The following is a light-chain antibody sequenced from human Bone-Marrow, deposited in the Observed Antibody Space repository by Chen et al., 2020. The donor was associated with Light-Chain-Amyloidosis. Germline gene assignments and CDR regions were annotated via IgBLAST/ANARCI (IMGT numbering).Light chain of an antibody. CDR1: DLPTKY. J-gene: IGLJ2*01. V-gene: IGLV3-25*03. CDR2: RDT. Sequence: SHELTQPPSVSVSPGQTARITCSGDDLPTKYAYWYQRKPGQAPVLVIHRDTERPSGISERFSGSISGTTATLTIRGVQSEDEADYHCQSADSSGTYEVIFGGGTKLTVL. CDR3: QSADSSGTYEVI.